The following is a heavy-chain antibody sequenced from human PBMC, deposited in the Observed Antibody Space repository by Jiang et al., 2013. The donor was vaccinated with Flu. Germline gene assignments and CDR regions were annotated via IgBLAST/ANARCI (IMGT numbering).Heavy chain of an antibody. CDR2: IWYDGSNK. D-gene: IGHD2-2*01. CDR1: GFTFSSYG. CDR3: ARGYCSSTSCYLYYYYYYMDV. J-gene: IGHJ6*03. V-gene: IGHV3-33*01. Sequence: RLSCAASGFTFSSYGMHWVRQAPGKGLEWVAVIWYDGSNKYYADSVKGRFTISRDNSKNTLYLQMNSLRAEDTAVYYCARGYCSSTSCYLYYYYYYMDVWGKGTTVTVSS.